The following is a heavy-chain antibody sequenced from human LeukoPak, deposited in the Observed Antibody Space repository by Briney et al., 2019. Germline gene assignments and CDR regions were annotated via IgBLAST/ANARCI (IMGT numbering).Heavy chain of an antibody. V-gene: IGHV1-3*01. CDR1: GYTFTGYY. J-gene: IGHJ4*02. D-gene: IGHD6-13*01. CDR3: ARVGAAAGPYYFDY. CDR2: INAGNGNT. Sequence: VASVKVSCKASGYTFTGYYMHWVRQAPGQRLEWMGWINAGNGNTKYSQKFQGRVAITRDTSASTAYMELSSLRSEDTTVYYCARVGAAAGPYYFDYWGQGTLVTVSS.